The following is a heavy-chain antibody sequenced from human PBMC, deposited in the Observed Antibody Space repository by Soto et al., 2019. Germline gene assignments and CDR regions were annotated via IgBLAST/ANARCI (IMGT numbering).Heavy chain of an antibody. D-gene: IGHD2-8*01. CDR2: IYSGGST. CDR1: GFSVSDNF. J-gene: IGHJ6*02. CDR3: ARDPYGDMDRGLDV. Sequence: GGSLRLSCAASGFSVSDNFMNWVRQAPGKGLEWVSIIYSGGSTFYADSVRGRFTISRDNSKNTLYFQMNSLRAEDTAVYYCARDPYGDMDRGLDVWGQGTSVTVSS. V-gene: IGHV3-53*01.